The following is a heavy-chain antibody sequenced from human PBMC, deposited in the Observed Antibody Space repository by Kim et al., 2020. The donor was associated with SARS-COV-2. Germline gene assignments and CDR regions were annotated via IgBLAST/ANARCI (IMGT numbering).Heavy chain of an antibody. CDR2: ISWNSGSI. J-gene: IGHJ4*02. Sequence: GGSLRLSCAASGFTFDDYAMHWVRQAPGMGLEWVSGISWNSGSIAYADSVKGRFTISRDNAKNSLYLQMNSLRAEDTALYYCAKDSCSAGSCYFDYWGQG. V-gene: IGHV3-9*01. CDR3: AKDSCSAGSCYFDY. CDR1: GFTFDDYA. D-gene: IGHD2-15*01.